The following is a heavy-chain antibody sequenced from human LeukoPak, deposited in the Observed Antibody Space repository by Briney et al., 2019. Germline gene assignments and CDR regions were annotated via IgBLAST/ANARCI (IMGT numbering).Heavy chain of an antibody. CDR1: GGSFSGYY. Sequence: SETLSLTCAVYGGSFSGYYWSWIRQPPGKGLEWIGEINHSGSTNYNPSLKRRVTISVDTSKNQFSLKLSSVTAADTAVYYCAGDRVYMDVWGKGTTVTVSS. CDR2: INHSGST. D-gene: IGHD1-14*01. J-gene: IGHJ6*03. CDR3: AGDRVYMDV. V-gene: IGHV4-34*01.